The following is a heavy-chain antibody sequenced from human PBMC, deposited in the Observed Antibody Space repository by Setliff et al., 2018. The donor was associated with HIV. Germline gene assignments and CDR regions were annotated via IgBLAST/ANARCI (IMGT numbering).Heavy chain of an antibody. V-gene: IGHV1-46*01. J-gene: IGHJ5*02. Sequence: ASVKVSCKASGYTFTSYYVHFVRQAPGQGPEWMGIINPNGGSTNYAQKFEGRVALTADTSTNNVHMYLSSLRSEDTAIYYCARGGPGSSFGYDWFDPWGQGTPVTVSS. CDR3: ARGGPGSSFGYDWFDP. CDR2: INPNGGST. D-gene: IGHD5-18*01. CDR1: GYTFTSYY.